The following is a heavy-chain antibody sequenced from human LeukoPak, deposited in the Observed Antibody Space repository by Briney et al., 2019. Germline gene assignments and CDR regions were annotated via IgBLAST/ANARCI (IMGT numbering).Heavy chain of an antibody. CDR3: ARLSYYDSSAHGWFDP. D-gene: IGHD3-22*01. J-gene: IGHJ5*02. CDR1: GGSISSGSYC. Sequence: SETLSLTCTVSGGSISSGSYCWGWIRQPPGKGLEWIGSIYYSGSTYYNPSLKSRVTISVDTSKHQFSLKLSSVTAADTAVYYCARLSYYDSSAHGWFDPWGQGTLVTVSS. CDR2: IYYSGST. V-gene: IGHV4-39*01.